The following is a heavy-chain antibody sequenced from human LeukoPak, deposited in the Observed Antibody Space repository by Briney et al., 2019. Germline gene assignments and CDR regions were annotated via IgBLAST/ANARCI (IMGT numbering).Heavy chain of an antibody. CDR3: ARATYYYDSSGYQGYNWFDP. Sequence: PGGSLRLSCVASGFTFSSYGMHWVRQAPGKGLEWVAFIRYDGSNKYYADSVKGRFTISRDNSKNTLYLQMNSLRAEDTAVYYCARATYYYDSSGYQGYNWFDPWGQGTLVTVSS. CDR1: GFTFSSYG. D-gene: IGHD3-22*01. V-gene: IGHV3-30*02. J-gene: IGHJ5*02. CDR2: IRYDGSNK.